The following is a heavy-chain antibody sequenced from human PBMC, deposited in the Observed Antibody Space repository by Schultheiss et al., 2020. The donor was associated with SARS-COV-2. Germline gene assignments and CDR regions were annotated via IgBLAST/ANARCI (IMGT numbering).Heavy chain of an antibody. V-gene: IGHV4-34*01. CDR2: INHSGST. CDR1: GFTFSSYG. Sequence: GSLRLSCAASGFTFSSYGMHWVRQAPGKGLEWIGEINHSGSTNYNPSLKSRVTISVDTSKNQFSLKLSSVTAADTAVYYCARGGGSDSSSWYSWGQGTLVTVSS. D-gene: IGHD6-13*01. J-gene: IGHJ4*02. CDR3: ARGGGSDSSSWYS.